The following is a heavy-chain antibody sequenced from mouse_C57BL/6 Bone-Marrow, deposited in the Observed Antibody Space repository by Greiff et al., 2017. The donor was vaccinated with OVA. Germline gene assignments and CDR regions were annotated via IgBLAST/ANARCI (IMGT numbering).Heavy chain of an antibody. D-gene: IGHD4-1*01. Sequence: QVQLQQSGAELVMPGASVKLSCKASGYTFTSYWMHWVKQRPGQGLEWIGEIDPSDSYTTYNQKFKGKSTLTVDKSSSTAYMQLSSLTSEDAAVYYCARKLTGPWFAYWGQGTLVTVSA. CDR2: IDPSDSYT. V-gene: IGHV1-69*01. J-gene: IGHJ3*01. CDR3: ARKLTGPWFAY. CDR1: GYTFTSYW.